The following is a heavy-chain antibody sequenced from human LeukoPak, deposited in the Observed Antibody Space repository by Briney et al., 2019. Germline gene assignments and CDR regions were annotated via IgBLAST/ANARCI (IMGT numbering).Heavy chain of an antibody. V-gene: IGHV4-59*01. Sequence: PSETLSLTCTVSGVSISTYYWTWVRQSPGKGLEWLGYIDYSGSNNYNPSLKSRVTISVHTSKNQFSLKLSSVTAADTAVYYCARNRYSSGWSSLDYWGQGTLVTVSS. CDR3: ARNRYSSGWSSLDY. J-gene: IGHJ4*02. D-gene: IGHD6-19*01. CDR1: GVSISTYY. CDR2: IDYSGSN.